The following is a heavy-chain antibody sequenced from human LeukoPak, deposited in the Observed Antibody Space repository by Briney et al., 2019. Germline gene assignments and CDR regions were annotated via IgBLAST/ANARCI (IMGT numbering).Heavy chain of an antibody. CDR1: GGTFSSYA. V-gene: IGHV1-69*01. CDR3: ARGDGVNYYDSSGFQH. D-gene: IGHD3-22*01. Sequence: ASVKVSCKASGGTFSSYAISWVRQAPGQGLEWMGGIIPIFGTANCAQKFQGRVTITADESTSTAYMELSSLRSEDTAVYYCARGDGVNYYDSSGFQHWGQGTLVTVSS. CDR2: IIPIFGTA. J-gene: IGHJ1*01.